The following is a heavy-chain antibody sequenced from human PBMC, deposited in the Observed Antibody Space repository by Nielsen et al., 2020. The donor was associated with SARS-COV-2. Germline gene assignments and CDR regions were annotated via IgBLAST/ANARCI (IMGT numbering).Heavy chain of an antibody. CDR3: AGSQSVPAHFDY. V-gene: IGHV4-61*08. J-gene: IGHJ4*02. CDR1: GGSISSGGYY. CDR2: IYYSGST. Sequence: SETLSLTCTVSGGSISSGGYYWSWIRQPPGKGLEWIGYIYYSGSTNYNPSLKSRVTISVDTSKNQFSLKLSSVTAADTAVYYCAGSQSVPAHFDYWGQGTLVTVSS. D-gene: IGHD2-2*01.